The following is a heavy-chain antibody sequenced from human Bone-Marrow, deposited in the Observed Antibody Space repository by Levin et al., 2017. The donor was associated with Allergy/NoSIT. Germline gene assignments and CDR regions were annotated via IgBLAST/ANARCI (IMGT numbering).Heavy chain of an antibody. CDR1: GFTFSSYA. CDR3: AKERALERRGIFDS. CDR2: ISGSGGNT. Sequence: GESLKISCAASGFTFSSYAMSWVRQAPGKGLEWGSAISGSGGNTYYADSVKGRFTISRDKSKNTLYLQMNSLRAEDTAVDCCAKERALERRGIFDSWGHGPLVTVSS. D-gene: IGHD1-1*01. J-gene: IGHJ4*01. V-gene: IGHV3-23*01.